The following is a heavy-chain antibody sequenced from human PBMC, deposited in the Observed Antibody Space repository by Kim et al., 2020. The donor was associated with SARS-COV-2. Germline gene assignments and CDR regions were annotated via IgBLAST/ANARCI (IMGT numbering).Heavy chain of an antibody. Sequence: GGSLRLSCAASGFRFSSYAMAWVRQAPGKGLEWVSSITTTGGQTYDADSLKGRFTISRDNAKNSLYLQMNSLRVEDTAFYYCARGASWAEVTAPLWGQGTLDSVSS. V-gene: IGHV3-21*01. CDR3: ARGASWAEVTAPL. CDR1: GFRFSSYA. CDR2: ITTTGGQT. J-gene: IGHJ4*02. D-gene: IGHD2-21*02.